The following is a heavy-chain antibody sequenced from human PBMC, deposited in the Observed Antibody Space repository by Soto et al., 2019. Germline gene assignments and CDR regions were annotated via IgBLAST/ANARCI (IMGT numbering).Heavy chain of an antibody. J-gene: IGHJ4*02. V-gene: IGHV1-46*01. CDR3: ARARTKAPSDY. D-gene: IGHD1-1*01. CDR2: INPRGGST. Sequence: VRQAAGQGLEWMGIINPRGGSTSDAQKFQGRVTMTRDTSTSTVYMELSSLRSEDTAVYYCARARTKAPSDYWGQGTLVTVSS.